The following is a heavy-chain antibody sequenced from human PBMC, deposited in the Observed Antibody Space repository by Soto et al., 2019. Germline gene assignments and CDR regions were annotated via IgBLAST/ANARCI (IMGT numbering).Heavy chain of an antibody. CDR3: AGGGGVGVAGSAAFDM. CDR2: INPATGAA. CDR1: GYPVTAYY. D-gene: IGHD3-3*01. V-gene: IGHV1-2*02. Sequence: QLHLVQSGAVVKKPGASVTVSCSASGYPVTAYYMHWVRQAPGRGLEWMGGINPATGAAKYTQTFRGRVTMTRDTPRSKVSWERSGLTSEDPAVFYGAGGGGVGVAGSAAFDMWGQGTLVTVSS. J-gene: IGHJ3*02.